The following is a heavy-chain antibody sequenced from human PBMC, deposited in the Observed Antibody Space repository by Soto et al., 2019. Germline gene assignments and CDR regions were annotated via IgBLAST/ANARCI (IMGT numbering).Heavy chain of an antibody. CDR1: GYSFTSYW. V-gene: IGHV5-51*01. J-gene: IGHJ6*02. CDR2: IYPGDSDT. Sequence: EVQLVQSGAEVKKPGESLKISCKGSGYSFTSYWIGWVRQMPGKGLEWMGIIYPGDSDTRYSTSFQGQITISADKSISTAYLQWSSLKASDTAMYYCAVGVVRGVITRARDYYGMDVWGQGTTVTVSS. D-gene: IGHD3-10*01. CDR3: AVGVVRGVITRARDYYGMDV.